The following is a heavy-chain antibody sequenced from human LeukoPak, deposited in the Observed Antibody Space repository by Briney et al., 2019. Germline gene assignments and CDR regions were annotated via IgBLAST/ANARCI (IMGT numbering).Heavy chain of an antibody. D-gene: IGHD3-3*01. CDR2: IYYSGST. CDR3: ARDCGITIFGVADAFDI. V-gene: IGHV4-39*07. J-gene: IGHJ3*02. Sequence: SETLSLTCTVSGGSISSSSYYWGWIRQPPGKGLEWIGSIYYSGSTYYNPSLKSRVTISVDTSKNQFSLKLSSVTAADTAVYYCARDCGITIFGVADAFDIWGRGTMVTVSS. CDR1: GGSISSSSYY.